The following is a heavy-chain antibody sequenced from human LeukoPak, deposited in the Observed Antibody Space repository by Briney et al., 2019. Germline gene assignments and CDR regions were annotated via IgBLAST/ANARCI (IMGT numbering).Heavy chain of an antibody. CDR1: GGSFSGYY. CDR2: INHSGST. D-gene: IGHD3-22*01. J-gene: IGHJ4*02. Sequence: PSETLSLTCAVYGGSFSGYYWSWIRQPPGKGLEWIGEINHSGSTNYNPSLKSRVTISVDTSKNQFSLKLSSVTAADTAVYYCARSYYDSSGYTTGFDYWGQGTLVTVSS. V-gene: IGHV4-34*01. CDR3: ARSYYDSSGYTTGFDY.